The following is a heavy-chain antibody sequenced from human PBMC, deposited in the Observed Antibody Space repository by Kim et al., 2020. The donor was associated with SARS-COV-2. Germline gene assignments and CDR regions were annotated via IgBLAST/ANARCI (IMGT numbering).Heavy chain of an antibody. V-gene: IGHV3-7*01. CDR3: ARAYDFWSGSIGMDV. CDR1: GFTFSSYW. J-gene: IGHJ6*02. CDR2: IKQDGSEK. D-gene: IGHD3-3*01. Sequence: GGSLRLSCAASGFTFSSYWMSWVRQAPGKGLEWVANIKQDGSEKYYVDSVKGRFTISRDNAKNSLYLQMNSLRAEDTAVYYCARAYDFWSGSIGMDVWGQGPTVTISS.